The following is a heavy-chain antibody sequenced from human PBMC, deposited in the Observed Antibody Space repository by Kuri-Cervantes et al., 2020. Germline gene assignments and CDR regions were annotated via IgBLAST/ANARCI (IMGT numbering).Heavy chain of an antibody. V-gene: IGHV3-30*02. CDR2: IRYDGSNK. J-gene: IGHJ4*02. CDR1: GFTFSSYW. D-gene: IGHD1-26*01. CDR3: AREVGATIDC. Sequence: GGSLRLSCAASGFTFSSYWMHWVRQAPGKGLEWVAFIRYDGSNKYYADSVKGRFTISRDNSKNTLYLQMNSLRAEDTAVYYCAREVGATIDCWGQGTLVTVSS.